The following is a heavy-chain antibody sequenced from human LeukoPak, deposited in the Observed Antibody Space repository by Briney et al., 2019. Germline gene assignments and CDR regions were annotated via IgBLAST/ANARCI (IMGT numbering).Heavy chain of an antibody. J-gene: IGHJ4*02. CDR3: ARDQGSYPYYFDY. Sequence: SQTLSLTCTVSGGSIGSGGYYWSWIRQHPGKGLEWIGYIYYSGSTNYNPSLKSRVTISVDTSKNQFSLKLSSVTAADTAVYYCARDQGSYPYYFDYWGQGTLVTVSS. D-gene: IGHD1-26*01. CDR2: IYYSGST. V-gene: IGHV4-31*03. CDR1: GGSIGSGGYY.